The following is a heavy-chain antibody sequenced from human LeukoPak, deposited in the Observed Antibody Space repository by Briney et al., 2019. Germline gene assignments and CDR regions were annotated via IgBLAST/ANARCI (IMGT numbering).Heavy chain of an antibody. J-gene: IGHJ4*02. Sequence: GGSLRLSCAASGFTFSSYAMSWVRQAPGKGLEWVSAISGRSGRTYYADSVKGRFTISRDNTKTTMYLQMSCLMGEHLAVNDCARDSGFSGAQRGEFWGQGTLVTVS. CDR2: ISGRSGRT. CDR3: ARDSGFSGAQRGEF. D-gene: IGHD2/OR15-2a*01. CDR1: GFTFSSYA. V-gene: IGHV3-23*01.